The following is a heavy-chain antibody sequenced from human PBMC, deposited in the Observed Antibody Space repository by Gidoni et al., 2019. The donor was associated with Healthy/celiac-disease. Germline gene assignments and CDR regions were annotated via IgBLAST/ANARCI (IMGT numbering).Heavy chain of an antibody. Sequence: QVQLQQWGAGLLKPSETLSLTCAVSGGSFSGYYWSWIRQPPGKGLEWIGEINHSGSTNYNPSLKSRVTISVDTSKNQFSLKLSSVTAADTAVYYCARTYGSGRLYYFDYWGQGTLVTVSS. CDR1: GGSFSGYY. V-gene: IGHV4-34*01. D-gene: IGHD3-10*01. CDR2: INHSGST. J-gene: IGHJ4*02. CDR3: ARTYGSGRLYYFDY.